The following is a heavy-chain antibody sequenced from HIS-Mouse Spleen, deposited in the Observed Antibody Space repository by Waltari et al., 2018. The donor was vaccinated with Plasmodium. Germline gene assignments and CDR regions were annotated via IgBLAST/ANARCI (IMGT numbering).Heavy chain of an antibody. CDR3: ARDHNWNYDY. V-gene: IGHV3-21*01. CDR2: ISSSSSYK. D-gene: IGHD1-7*01. CDR1: GITFSSYS. J-gene: IGHJ4*02. Sequence: EVQLVESGGGLVKPGGSLRLAFAASGITFSSYSMNWVRQAPGKGLVWVSSISSSSSYKYYADSVKGRFTISRDNAKNSLYLQMNSLRAEDTAVYYCARDHNWNYDYWGQGTLVTVSS.